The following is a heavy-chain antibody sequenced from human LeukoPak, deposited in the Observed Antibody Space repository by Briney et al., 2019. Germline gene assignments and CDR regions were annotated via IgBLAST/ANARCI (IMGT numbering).Heavy chain of an antibody. D-gene: IGHD3-3*01. Sequence: SETLSLTCAVYVGSFSGYYWSWIGQPPGKGLEWIGEINHSGSTNYNPSPKSRVTISVDTSKNQFSLKLSSVTAADTAVYYCARGPTIFGVVIRYYYMDVWGKGTTVTVSS. CDR1: VGSFSGYY. V-gene: IGHV4-34*01. CDR3: ARGPTIFGVVIRYYYMDV. J-gene: IGHJ6*03. CDR2: INHSGST.